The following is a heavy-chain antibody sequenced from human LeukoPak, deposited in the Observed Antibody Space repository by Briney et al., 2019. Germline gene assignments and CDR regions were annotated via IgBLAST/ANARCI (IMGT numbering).Heavy chain of an antibody. J-gene: IGHJ4*02. D-gene: IGHD3-3*01. Sequence: SVKVSCKASGGTFSSYAISWVRQAPGQGLEWMGGIIPIFGTANYAQKFQGRVTITADESTSTAYMELSSLRSEDTAAYYCARGGRITIFEVVIFDFDYWGQGTLVTVSS. CDR1: GGTFSSYA. CDR3: ARGGRITIFEVVIFDFDY. V-gene: IGHV1-69*01. CDR2: IIPIFGTA.